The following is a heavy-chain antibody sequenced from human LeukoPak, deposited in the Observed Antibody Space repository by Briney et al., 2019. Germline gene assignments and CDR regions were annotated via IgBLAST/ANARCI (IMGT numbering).Heavy chain of an antibody. D-gene: IGHD2-8*01. CDR3: AKRMVYDFGHFDY. CDR1: GFRFSNYA. V-gene: IGHV3-23*01. J-gene: IGHJ4*02. Sequence: PVGSLRLSCAASGFRFSNYAVSWVRQAPGRGLEWVSTISSSGGRTYYADSVKGRFTISRDNSKNTLYLQMNSLRDDDAGVYYCAKRMVYDFGHFDYWGQGALVTVSS. CDR2: ISSSGGRT.